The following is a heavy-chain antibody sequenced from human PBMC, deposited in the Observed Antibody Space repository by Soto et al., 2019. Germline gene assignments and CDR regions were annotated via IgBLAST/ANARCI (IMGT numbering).Heavy chain of an antibody. CDR1: GGTFSSYA. Sequence: QVQLVQSGAEVKKPGSSVKVSCKASGGTFSSYAISWVRQAPGQGLEWMGGIIPIFGTANYAQKFQGRVTITADESTSTANMELSSLRSEDTAVYYCARSGATAMVTVWYYYGMDVWGQGTTVTVSS. V-gene: IGHV1-69*01. D-gene: IGHD5-18*01. CDR3: ARSGATAMVTVWYYYGMDV. CDR2: IIPIFGTA. J-gene: IGHJ6*02.